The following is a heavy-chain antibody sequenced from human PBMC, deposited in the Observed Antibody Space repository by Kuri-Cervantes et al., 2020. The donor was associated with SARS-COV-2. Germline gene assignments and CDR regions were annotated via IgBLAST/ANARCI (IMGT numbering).Heavy chain of an antibody. J-gene: IGHJ5*02. Sequence: ASVKVSCKASGNTLSDYFVHWVRQAPGQGLEWMGWINPNSGGTNYAQKFQGRVTMTRDTSISTAYMELSSLRSEDTAVYYCATGPPLVGATSLGGWFDPWGQGTLVTVSS. CDR2: INPNSGGT. CDR1: GNTLSDYF. D-gene: IGHD1-26*01. V-gene: IGHV1-2*02. CDR3: ATGPPLVGATSLGGWFDP.